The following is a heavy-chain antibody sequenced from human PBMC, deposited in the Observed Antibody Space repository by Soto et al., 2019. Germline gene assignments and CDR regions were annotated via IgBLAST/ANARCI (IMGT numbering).Heavy chain of an antibody. CDR3: AKNPGYNSGWYSIDY. J-gene: IGHJ4*02. V-gene: IGHV3-30*18. Sequence: GXSLRLSCAASGFTFNSYGLHWFRQAPVKGLEWVAVISYDGSNKYYADSVKGRFTISRDNSKNTLYLQMNSLRVEDTAMYYCAKNPGYNSGWYSIDYWGQGALVTVSS. CDR2: ISYDGSNK. D-gene: IGHD6-19*01. CDR1: GFTFNSYG.